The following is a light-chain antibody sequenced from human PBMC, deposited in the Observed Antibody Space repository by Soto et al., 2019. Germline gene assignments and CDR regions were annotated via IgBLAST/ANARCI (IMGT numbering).Light chain of an antibody. CDR2: HAA. J-gene: IGKJ4*01. CDR3: QQYNEWPLT. Sequence: EIVMTQSPATLSVSPGERATLSCRASQSVSNNVAWYQQKPGQAPRLLIYHAATRATGIPARFSGSGSGTEXTXXXSXXXXXXFXVYYCQQYNEWPLTFGGGTKVEIK. CDR1: QSVSNN. V-gene: IGKV3-15*01.